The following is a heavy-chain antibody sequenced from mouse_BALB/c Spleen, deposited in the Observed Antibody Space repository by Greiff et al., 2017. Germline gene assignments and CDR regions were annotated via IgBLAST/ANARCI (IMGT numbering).Heavy chain of an antibody. V-gene: IGHV5-12-1*01. CDR2: ISSGGGST. CDR1: GFAFSSYD. Sequence: EVKLMESGGGLVKPGGSLKLSCAASGFAFSSYDMSWVRQTPEKRLEWVAYISSGGGSTYYPDTVKGRFTISRDNAKNTLYLQMSSLKSEDTAMYYCARLGDGFAYWGQGTLVTVSA. CDR3: ARLGDGFAY. J-gene: IGHJ3*01.